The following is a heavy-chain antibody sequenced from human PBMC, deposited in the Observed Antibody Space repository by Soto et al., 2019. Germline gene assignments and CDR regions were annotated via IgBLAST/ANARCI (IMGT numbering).Heavy chain of an antibody. Sequence: EVQLLESGGGLVQPGGSLRLSCAASGFTFSSYSMSWVRQAPGKGLEWVSAISGSGGSTYYADSVKGRFTISRDNSKNTLYLQMNSLRAEDTAVYYCAKVGYSSSSFGMDVWGQGTTVTVSS. V-gene: IGHV3-23*01. CDR2: ISGSGGST. D-gene: IGHD6-13*01. J-gene: IGHJ6*02. CDR1: GFTFSSYS. CDR3: AKVGYSSSSFGMDV.